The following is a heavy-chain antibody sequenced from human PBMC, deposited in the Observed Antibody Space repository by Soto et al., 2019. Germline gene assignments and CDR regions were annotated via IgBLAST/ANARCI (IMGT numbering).Heavy chain of an antibody. Sequence: PGGSLRLSCAASGFTFSSYSMNWVRQAPGKELEWVSSISSSSSYIYYADSVKGRFTISRDNAKNSLYLQMNSLRAEDTAVYYCARDGYGDYVVDYWGQGTLVTVSS. CDR1: GFTFSSYS. V-gene: IGHV3-21*01. CDR2: ISSSSSYI. D-gene: IGHD4-17*01. J-gene: IGHJ4*02. CDR3: ARDGYGDYVVDY.